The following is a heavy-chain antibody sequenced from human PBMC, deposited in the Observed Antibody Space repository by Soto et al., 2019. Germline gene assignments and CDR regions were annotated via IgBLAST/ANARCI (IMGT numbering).Heavy chain of an antibody. CDR3: ATTRSCGSDRCYGY. Sequence: ASVKASCKSSGYIFINYGISWVRQARGQNLEWLGWISPYNGDTKHAQNLQGRLTLTTDTSTSTGYMELRGLTSDDTAVYYCATTRSCGSDRCYGYWGRGTLVAVSS. V-gene: IGHV1-18*01. CDR1: GYIFINYG. D-gene: IGHD3-10*01. J-gene: IGHJ4*02. CDR2: ISPYNGDT.